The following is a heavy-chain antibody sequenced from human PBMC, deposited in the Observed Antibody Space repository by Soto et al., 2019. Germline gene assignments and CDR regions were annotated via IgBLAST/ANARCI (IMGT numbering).Heavy chain of an antibody. CDR2: IWYDGSEK. V-gene: IGHV3-33*01. J-gene: IGHJ5*02. Sequence: GGSLRLSCAASGFTFISYGMHWVRQAPGKGLEWVANIWYDGSEKHYADSVKGRFTISRDNSRNTLYLQMASLRVEDTAVYYCARIGDKVPASGDWKNWFDPWGPGTLVTVSS. D-gene: IGHD2-21*01. CDR3: ARIGDKVPASGDWKNWFDP. CDR1: GFTFISYG.